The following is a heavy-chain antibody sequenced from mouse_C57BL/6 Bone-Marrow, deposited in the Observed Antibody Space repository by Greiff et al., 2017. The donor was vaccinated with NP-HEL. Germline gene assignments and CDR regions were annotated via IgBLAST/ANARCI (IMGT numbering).Heavy chain of an antibody. D-gene: IGHD1-1*01. CDR3: ARLDYGSSYWFAY. J-gene: IGHJ3*01. V-gene: IGHV1-4*01. Sequence: QVQLQQSGAELARPGASVKMSCKASGYTFTSYTMHWVKQRPGQGLEWIGYINPSSGYTKYNQKFKDKATLTADKSSSTAYMQLSSLTSEDSAVYYCARLDYGSSYWFAYWGQGTLVTVSA. CDR2: INPSSGYT. CDR1: GYTFTSYT.